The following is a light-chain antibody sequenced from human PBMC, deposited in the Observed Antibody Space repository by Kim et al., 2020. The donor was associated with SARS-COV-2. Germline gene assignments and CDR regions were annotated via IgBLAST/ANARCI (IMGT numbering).Light chain of an antibody. CDR3: QQGLETPLT. CDR2: AAS. CDR1: QSINND. Sequence: ASVGDRITITCRTSQSINNDLNWYQQQPGKAPQLLIYAASTLQSGVPSRFSGSGSGTDFTLTISNLQPEDFATYFCQQGLETPLTFGGGTKVDIK. V-gene: IGKV1-39*01. J-gene: IGKJ4*01.